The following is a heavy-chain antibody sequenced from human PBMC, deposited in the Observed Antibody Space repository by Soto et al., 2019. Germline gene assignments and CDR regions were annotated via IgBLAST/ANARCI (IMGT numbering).Heavy chain of an antibody. CDR1: GGSISSFY. V-gene: IGHV4-59*08. CDR2: VYYTGST. D-gene: IGHD3-9*01. J-gene: IGHJ6*03. CDR3: ARTVLGPDLLADSFVDYYYYMDV. Sequence: PSETLSLTCTVSGGSISSFYWSWIRQPPGKGLEWIGHVYYTGSTSYNPSLKRRVTFSADSSRGQFSLRLNSVTAADTAVYYCARTVLGPDLLADSFVDYYYYMDVWGKGTTVTVSS.